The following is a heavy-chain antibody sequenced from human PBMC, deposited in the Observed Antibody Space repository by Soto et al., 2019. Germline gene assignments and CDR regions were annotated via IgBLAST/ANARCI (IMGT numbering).Heavy chain of an antibody. CDR3: ARDRLMATAGTARHYFGLDV. CDR2: IYYSGST. Sequence: SETLSLTCTVSCGSIRSGGYYWSWVRQSLRRGLEWIGNIYYSGSTYYNPSLKSRLTISVDTSKNQFSLNLSSVTAADTAVYYCARDRLMATAGTARHYFGLDVWGQGTTVTVSS. D-gene: IGHD5-18*01. CDR1: CGSIRSGGYY. J-gene: IGHJ6*02. V-gene: IGHV4-31*03.